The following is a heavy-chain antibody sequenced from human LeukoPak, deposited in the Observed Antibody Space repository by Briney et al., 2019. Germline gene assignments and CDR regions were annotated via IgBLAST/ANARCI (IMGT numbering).Heavy chain of an antibody. D-gene: IGHD2-21*02. Sequence: PGGSLRLSCAASGFTFSSYAMSWVRQAPGKGLEWVSTISGSGATTYFADSVKGRFTFSRDNSKSTLVLQMNSLRAEDTAVYYCVKDWRDESNCGGDCLQYWGQGTLVTVSS. CDR2: ISGSGATT. V-gene: IGHV3-23*01. CDR1: GFTFSSYA. J-gene: IGHJ4*02. CDR3: VKDWRDESNCGGDCLQY.